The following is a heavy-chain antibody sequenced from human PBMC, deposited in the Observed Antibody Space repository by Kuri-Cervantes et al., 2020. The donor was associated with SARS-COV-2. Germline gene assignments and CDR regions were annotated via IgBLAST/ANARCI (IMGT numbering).Heavy chain of an antibody. CDR3: ARITRDYYDSSVYYLDY. Sequence: SGPTLVKPTETLTLTCTVSGFSLTNPRLSVSWIRQPPGKALGWLAHIFSNDEKSYSTSLKSRLTISKDTSKSQVVLTMTNMDPVDTATYYCARITRDYYDSSVYYLDYWGQGTLVTVSS. V-gene: IGHV2-26*01. CDR1: GFSLTNPRLS. CDR2: IFSNDEK. J-gene: IGHJ4*02. D-gene: IGHD3-22*01.